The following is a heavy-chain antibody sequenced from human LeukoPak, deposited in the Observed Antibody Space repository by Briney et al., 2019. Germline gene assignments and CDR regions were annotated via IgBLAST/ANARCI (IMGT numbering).Heavy chain of an antibody. Sequence: PGGSLRLSCAASGITFGSHWMTWVRQAPGKGLEWVSAISGSGGSTYYADSVKGRFTISRDNSKNTLYLQMNSLRAEGTAVYYCATSDGFGELLGVDYWGQGTLVTVSS. V-gene: IGHV3-23*01. D-gene: IGHD3-10*01. CDR1: GITFGSHW. CDR3: ATSDGFGELLGVDY. J-gene: IGHJ4*02. CDR2: ISGSGGST.